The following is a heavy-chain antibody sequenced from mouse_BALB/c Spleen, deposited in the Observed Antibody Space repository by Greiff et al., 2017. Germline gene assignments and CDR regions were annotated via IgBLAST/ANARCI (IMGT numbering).Heavy chain of an antibody. J-gene: IGHJ3*01. CDR1: GFSLTSYG. CDR3: ARDPHYYGSSYWFAY. CDR2: IWAGGST. V-gene: IGHV2-9*02. Sequence: VKLQESGPGLVAPSQSLSITCTVSGFSLTSYGVHWVRQPPGKGLEWLGVIWAGGSTNYNSALMSRLSISKDNSKSQVFLKMNSLQTDDTAMYYCARDPHYYGSSYWFAYWGQGTLVTVSA. D-gene: IGHD1-1*01.